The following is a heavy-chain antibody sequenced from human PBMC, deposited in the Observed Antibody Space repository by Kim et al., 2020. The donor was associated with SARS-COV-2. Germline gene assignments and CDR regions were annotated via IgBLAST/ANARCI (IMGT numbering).Heavy chain of an antibody. V-gene: IGHV1-46*01. J-gene: IGHJ4*02. D-gene: IGHD6-19*01. CDR3: ARGDYSSGWYDY. Sequence: YAQKFQGRVTMTRDTSTSTVYMELSSLRSEDTAVYYCARGDYSSGWYDYWGQGTLVTVSS.